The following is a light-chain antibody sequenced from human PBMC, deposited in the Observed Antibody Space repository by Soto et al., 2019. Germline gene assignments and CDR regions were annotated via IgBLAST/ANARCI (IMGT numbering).Light chain of an antibody. V-gene: IGLV1-40*01. CDR1: SSNIGAGYE. CDR3: YSHACSMGSQV. CDR2: ENN. Sequence: QSVLTQPPSVSEAPGQRVTISCTGSSSNIGAGYEAHWYQPVPGTPHKLLIYENNNQPSGVPDRVPVSKSGTSASLALTGSHPEYEDESDCYSHACSMGSQVFGTGTKVTVL. J-gene: IGLJ1*01.